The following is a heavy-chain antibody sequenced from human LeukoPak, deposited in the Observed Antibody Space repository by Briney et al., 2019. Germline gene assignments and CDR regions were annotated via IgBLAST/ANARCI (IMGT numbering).Heavy chain of an antibody. D-gene: IGHD3-3*01. J-gene: IGHJ5*02. Sequence: PSETLSLTCAVYGGSFSGYYWSWIRQPPGKGLEWIGEINHSGSTNYNPSLKSRFTISVDTSKNQFSLKLSSVTAADTAVYYCARGRYDFWSGTLGSWFDPWGQGTLVTVSS. CDR1: GGSFSGYY. CDR2: INHSGST. CDR3: ARGRYDFWSGTLGSWFDP. V-gene: IGHV4-34*01.